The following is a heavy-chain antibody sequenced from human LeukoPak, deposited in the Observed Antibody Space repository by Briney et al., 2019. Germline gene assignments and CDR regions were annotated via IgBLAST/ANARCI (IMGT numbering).Heavy chain of an antibody. J-gene: IGHJ4*02. CDR3: AKKDGNYYGSGSLDY. CDR2: ISGSGGST. Sequence: GGSLRLSCAASGFTLSSYAMSWVRQAPGKGLEWVSAISGSGGSTYYADSVKGRFTISRDNSKNTLYLQMNSLRAEDTAVYYCAKKDGNYYGSGSLDYWGQGTLVTVSS. CDR1: GFTLSSYA. D-gene: IGHD3-10*01. V-gene: IGHV3-23*01.